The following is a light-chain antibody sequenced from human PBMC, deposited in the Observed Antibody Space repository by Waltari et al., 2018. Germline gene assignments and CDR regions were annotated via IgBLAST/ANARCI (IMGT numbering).Light chain of an antibody. CDR3: SSYTGSTALV. Sequence: QSALTQPASGSGSPAPPITISCTGTSSDVGGVNYVSWYQQHPGKDPKLMISEVHTRPSGVSNRFSGAKSGNTASLTISGLQAEDEAYYYCSSYTGSTALVFGGGTKLTVL. J-gene: IGLJ2*01. CDR2: EVH. CDR1: SSDVGGVNY. V-gene: IGLV2-14*01.